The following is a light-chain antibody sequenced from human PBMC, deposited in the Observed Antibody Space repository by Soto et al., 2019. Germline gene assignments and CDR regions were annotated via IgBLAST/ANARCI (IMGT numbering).Light chain of an antibody. V-gene: IGKV3-20*01. J-gene: IGKJ1*01. CDR3: QQYGNSPRWT. CDR2: GAS. CDR1: QSVSSSY. Sequence: EIVFTQTPRTQSLYSGERGTLFCSASQSVSSSYLAWYQQRPGQAPRLLIYGASSRATGIPDRFSGSGSGTDFTLTISRLEPEDFAVYYCQQYGNSPRWTFGQGTKVDIK.